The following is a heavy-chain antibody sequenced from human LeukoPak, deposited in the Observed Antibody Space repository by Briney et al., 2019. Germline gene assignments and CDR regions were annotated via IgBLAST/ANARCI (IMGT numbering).Heavy chain of an antibody. D-gene: IGHD4-17*01. CDR1: EFTFSSYA. CDR2: ISGSGGST. J-gene: IGHJ5*02. Sequence: GGSLRLSCEDSEFTFSSYAMSWVRQAPGKGLEWVSAISGSGGSTYYADSVKGRFTISRDSSKNTLYLQMNSLRAEDTAVYYCAKGSYGDYLRFDPWGQGTLVTVSS. CDR3: AKGSYGDYLRFDP. V-gene: IGHV3-23*01.